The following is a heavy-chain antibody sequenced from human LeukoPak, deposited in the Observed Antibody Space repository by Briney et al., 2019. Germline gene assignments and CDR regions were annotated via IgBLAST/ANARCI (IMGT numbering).Heavy chain of an antibody. Sequence: GGSLRLSCASSEFAFTTYAMNWVRQSPGKGLEWISYISNRGDTIYYADSVRGRFTISREKAKNTLYLQMSSLRADDTAEYYCASSPGGHDFDFWGPGTLVTVSS. J-gene: IGHJ4*02. D-gene: IGHD3-16*01. CDR1: EFAFTTYA. CDR3: ASSPGGHDFDF. V-gene: IGHV3-48*01. CDR2: ISNRGDTI.